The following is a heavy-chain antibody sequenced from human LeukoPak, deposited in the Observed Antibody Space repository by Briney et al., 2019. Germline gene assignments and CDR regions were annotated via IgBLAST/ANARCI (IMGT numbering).Heavy chain of an antibody. Sequence: VASVKASCKASGGTFSSYTISWVRQAPGQGLEWMGRIIPILGIANYAQKFQGRVTITADKSTSTAYMELSSLRSGDTAVYYCASRDGWFDPWGQGTLVTVSS. J-gene: IGHJ5*02. CDR2: IIPILGIA. CDR3: ASRDGWFDP. CDR1: GGTFSSYT. V-gene: IGHV1-69*02. D-gene: IGHD5-24*01.